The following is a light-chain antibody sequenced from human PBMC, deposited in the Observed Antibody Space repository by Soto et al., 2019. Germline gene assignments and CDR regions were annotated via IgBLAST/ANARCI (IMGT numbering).Light chain of an antibody. CDR2: DVT. CDR3: SSYTSDTTGV. J-gene: IGLJ1*01. V-gene: IGLV2-14*03. Sequence: QSVLTQPASVSGSPGQSIAISCTGTSSDVGGYNYVSWYQQHPGKAPKLMIYDVTTRPSGVSNRFSGSKSGNTAALTISGLQAEDEADYYCSSYTSDTTGVFGTGTKVNVL. CDR1: SSDVGGYNY.